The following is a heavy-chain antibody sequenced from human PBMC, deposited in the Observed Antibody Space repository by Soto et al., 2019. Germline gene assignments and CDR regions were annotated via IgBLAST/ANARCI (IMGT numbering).Heavy chain of an antibody. V-gene: IGHV2-5*02. CDR3: AHRQRSVVVGAPFDS. J-gene: IGHJ4*02. D-gene: IGHD2-21*01. Sequence: QIILKESGPTLVKPTQTLTLTCSFSGFSLSSSGEGVGWFRQSPGGALEWLALIYGDDDKRYRPSLTSRLAVTQDSSKNQVVFTMTNLDPVDTGTYFCAHRQRSVVVGAPFDSWGQGNLVTVSS. CDR1: GFSLSSSGEG. CDR2: IYGDDDK.